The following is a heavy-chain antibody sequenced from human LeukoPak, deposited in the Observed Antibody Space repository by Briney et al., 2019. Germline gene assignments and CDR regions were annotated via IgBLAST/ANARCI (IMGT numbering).Heavy chain of an antibody. Sequence: GGSLRLSCVGSGFSFGVHAMSWVRQAPGKGPEWVATIGSGADLFYAESVKGRFTISRDDPRNTVWLQMNSLRAEDTALYYCAKDWTPHNRVYDCLDAWGQGTQVTVSS. J-gene: IGHJ5*02. CDR1: GFSFGVHA. CDR2: IGSGADL. V-gene: IGHV3-23*01. D-gene: IGHD3-16*01. CDR3: AKDWTPHNRVYDCLDA.